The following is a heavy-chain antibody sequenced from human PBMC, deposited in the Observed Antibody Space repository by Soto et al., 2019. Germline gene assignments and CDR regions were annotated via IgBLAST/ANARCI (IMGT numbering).Heavy chain of an antibody. Sequence: ASVKVSCKVSGYTLTELSMHWVRQAPGKGLEWMGGFDPEDGETIYAQKFQGRVTMTEDTSTDTAYMELSSLRSEDTAVCYCATDFSSGYYSYFDYWGQGTLVTVSS. D-gene: IGHD3-22*01. J-gene: IGHJ4*02. CDR3: ATDFSSGYYSYFDY. V-gene: IGHV1-24*01. CDR1: GYTLTELS. CDR2: FDPEDGET.